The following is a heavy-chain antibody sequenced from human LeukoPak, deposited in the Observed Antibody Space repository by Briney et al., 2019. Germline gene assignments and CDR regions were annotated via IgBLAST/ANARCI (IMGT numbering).Heavy chain of an antibody. J-gene: IGHJ6*03. D-gene: IGHD2-2*02. Sequence: GGSLRLSCAASGFTFSSYSMNWVRQAPGKGLEWVPSISSSSSYIYYADSVKGRFTISRDNAKNSLYLQMNSLRAEDMAVYYCARLFQDCSSTSCYTWGYYYYYMDVWGKGTTVTVSS. CDR3: ARLFQDCSSTSCYTWGYYYYYMDV. V-gene: IGHV3-21*01. CDR2: ISSSSSYI. CDR1: GFTFSSYS.